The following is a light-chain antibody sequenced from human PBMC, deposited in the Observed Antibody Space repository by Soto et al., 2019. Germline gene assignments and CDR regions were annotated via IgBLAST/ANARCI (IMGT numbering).Light chain of an antibody. V-gene: IGLV2-23*01. CDR1: SSDVGSYNL. Sequence: QSALTQPASVSGSPGQSITISCTGTSSDVGSYNLVSWYQQHPGKAPKLMIYEGSKRPSGVSNRFSGSKSSNTASLTISGLQAEDEADYYCCSYAGSQVFGGGTKLTVL. CDR3: CSYAGSQV. CDR2: EGS. J-gene: IGLJ2*01.